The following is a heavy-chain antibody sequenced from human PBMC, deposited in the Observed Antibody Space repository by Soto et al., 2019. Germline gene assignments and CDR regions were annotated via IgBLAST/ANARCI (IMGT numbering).Heavy chain of an antibody. D-gene: IGHD5-18*01. CDR3: ARSPTTMSRPLDY. CDR1: GYTFTDFY. Sequence: ASVKVSCKASGYTFTDFYIHWVRQTPGQGLEWMAWISPYSGGSNYAQRFQGSVTVTRDMSISTAYMELSRLTSDDTAVYFCARSPTTMSRPLDYWGPGTLVTVSS. CDR2: ISPYSGGS. J-gene: IGHJ4*02. V-gene: IGHV1-2*02.